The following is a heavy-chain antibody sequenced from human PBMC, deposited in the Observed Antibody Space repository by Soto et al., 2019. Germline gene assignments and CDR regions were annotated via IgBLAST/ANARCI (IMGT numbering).Heavy chain of an antibody. Sequence: SETLSLTCAVYGGSFSGYYWSWIRQPPGKGLEWIGEINHSGSTNYNPSLKSRVTISVDTSKNQFSLKLSSVTAADTAVYYCARGCSGPKKRSSTSCYYYYGMDVWGQGTTVTVSS. V-gene: IGHV4-34*01. CDR1: GGSFSGYY. CDR2: INHSGST. J-gene: IGHJ6*02. D-gene: IGHD2-2*01. CDR3: ARGCSGPKKRSSTSCYYYYGMDV.